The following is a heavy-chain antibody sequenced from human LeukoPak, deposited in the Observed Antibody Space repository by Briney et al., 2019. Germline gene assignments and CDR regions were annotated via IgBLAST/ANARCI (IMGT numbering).Heavy chain of an antibody. CDR3: ARGPRYSYDSSILLFDY. D-gene: IGHD3-22*01. J-gene: IGHJ4*02. V-gene: IGHV1-18*01. CDR1: GGTFSSYA. Sequence: ASVKVSCKASGGTFSSYAISWVRQAPGQGLEWMGRISAYNGNTNYLQKFQGRVTMTTDTSTATAYMELRSLRPSDTAVYFCARGPRYSYDSSILLFDYWGQGTLVTVSS. CDR2: ISAYNGNT.